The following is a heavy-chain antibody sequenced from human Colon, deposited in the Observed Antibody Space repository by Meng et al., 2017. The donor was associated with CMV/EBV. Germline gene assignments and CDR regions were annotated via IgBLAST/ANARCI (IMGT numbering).Heavy chain of an antibody. CDR3: ASTGPLYGLYFCY. Sequence: GGSLRLSCAASGSSFSNSWMIWVRRAPGKGLEWVAKTNEDGSDKYYVDSVKGRFTIFRDNAKNSVYLQMNSLRAEDTAAYYCASTGPLYGLYFCYWGQGTLVTVSS. V-gene: IGHV3-7*01. CDR2: TNEDGSDK. CDR1: GSSFSNSW. J-gene: IGHJ4*02. D-gene: IGHD2-8*01.